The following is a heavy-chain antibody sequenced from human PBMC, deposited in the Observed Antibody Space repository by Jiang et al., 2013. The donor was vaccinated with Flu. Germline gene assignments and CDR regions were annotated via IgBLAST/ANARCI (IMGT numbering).Heavy chain of an antibody. CDR3: ARTGYSSSWYWFDP. CDR1: GFTFVDYC. J-gene: IGHJ5*02. V-gene: IGHV3-23*01. Sequence: GLVQPGGSLRLSCAASGFTFVDYCMSWVRQAPGKGLEWVSSITGSGSAASYTDSVKGRLTISRDNAKNSLYLQMNSLRTEDTAVYYCARTGYSSSWYWFDPWGQGTLVTVSS. CDR2: ITGSGSAA. D-gene: IGHD6-13*01.